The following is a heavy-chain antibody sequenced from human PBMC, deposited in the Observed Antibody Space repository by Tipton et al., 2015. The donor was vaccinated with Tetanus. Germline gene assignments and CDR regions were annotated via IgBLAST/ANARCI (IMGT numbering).Heavy chain of an antibody. Sequence: GSLRLSCAASVFTFSHYAMSWVRQAPGKGLEWVSAITESGGNTYYADSVKGRFTVSRDNSKNTLSLQLNSLRADDTAIYYCAKEALGVLNLWGKGTTVIVSS. CDR2: ITESGGNT. J-gene: IGHJ6*04. CDR1: VFTFSHYA. V-gene: IGHV3-23*01. CDR3: AKEALGVLNL. D-gene: IGHD1-14*01.